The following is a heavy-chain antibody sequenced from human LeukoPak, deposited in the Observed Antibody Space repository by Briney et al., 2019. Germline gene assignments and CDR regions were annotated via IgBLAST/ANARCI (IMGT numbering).Heavy chain of an antibody. V-gene: IGHV3-74*01. CDR1: GFTFTTYW. Sequence: GGSLRLSCAASGFTFTTYWMHWVRQAPGKGLVWVSHINSDGSITSYADSVKGRFTISRDNAKNTLYLQMNSLRAEDTAVYYCARDAVDTANAVWGQGTTVTVAS. D-gene: IGHD5-18*01. CDR2: INSDGSIT. J-gene: IGHJ6*02. CDR3: ARDAVDTANAV.